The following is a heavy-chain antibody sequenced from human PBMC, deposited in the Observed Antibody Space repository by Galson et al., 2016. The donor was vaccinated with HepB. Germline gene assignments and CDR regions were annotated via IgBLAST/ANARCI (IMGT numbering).Heavy chain of an antibody. CDR2: IDTGGDTI. J-gene: IGHJ4*02. CDR1: GFTFSTYE. Sequence: SLRLSCAASGFTFSTYEMNWVRQAPGKGLEWLSYIDTGGDTIHYADPVKGRFTISRGNARDSLYLQLTSLRAEDTAVYYCACMGPIVQFTGVDFWGQGTLVSVSS. CDR3: ACMGPIVQFTGVDF. D-gene: IGHD1-26*01. V-gene: IGHV3-48*03.